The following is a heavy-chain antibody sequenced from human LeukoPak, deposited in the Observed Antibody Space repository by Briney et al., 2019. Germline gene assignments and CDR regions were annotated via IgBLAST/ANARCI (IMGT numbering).Heavy chain of an antibody. CDR3: AREGDYNGSGRGDS. V-gene: IGHV1-2*02. CDR2: INPNTGAT. D-gene: IGHD3-10*01. J-gene: IGHJ4*02. Sequence: ASVKVSCKTSGYTFTGFYIHWLRQAPGQGLEWMGWINPNTGATNFAQKFQGRVTMTTDTSVSTAYMDLRRLRFDDTAVYYCAREGDYNGSGRGDSWGQGSLVVVSS. CDR1: GYTFTGFY.